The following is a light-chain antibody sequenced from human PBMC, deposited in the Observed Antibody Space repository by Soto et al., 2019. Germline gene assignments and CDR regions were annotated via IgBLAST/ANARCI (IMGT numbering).Light chain of an antibody. CDR1: QSVSSSY. CDR3: QQYGSSPRT. V-gene: IGKV3-20*01. Sequence: EIVLTQSPGTLSLSPGERATLSCRASQSVSSSYLAWYQQKPGQAPRLLIYGASSRATGIPDRFRGSGSGTDFTLTISRLEPEDFALYYCQQYGSSPRTFGQGTRLEIK. J-gene: IGKJ5*01. CDR2: GAS.